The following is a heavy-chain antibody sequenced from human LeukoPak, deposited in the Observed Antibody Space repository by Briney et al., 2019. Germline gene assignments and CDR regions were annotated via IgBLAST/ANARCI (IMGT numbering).Heavy chain of an antibody. D-gene: IGHD3-10*01. J-gene: IGHJ6*02. CDR1: GFTFSSYG. CDR2: ISYDGSNK. V-gene: IGHV3-30*03. CDR3: ARNVNYYGSGKYYYYGMDV. Sequence: GGSLRLSCAASGFTFSSYGMHWVRQAPGKGLGWVAVISYDGSNKYYADSVKGRFTISRDNSKNTLYLQMNSLRAEDTAVYYCARNVNYYGSGKYYYYGMDVWGQGATVTVSS.